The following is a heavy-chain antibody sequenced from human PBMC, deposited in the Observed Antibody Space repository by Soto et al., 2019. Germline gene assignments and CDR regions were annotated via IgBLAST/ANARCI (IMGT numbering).Heavy chain of an antibody. J-gene: IGHJ4*02. CDR2: IIPIFGTA. V-gene: IGHV1-69*12. D-gene: IGHD2-21*02. CDR3: ARGSAYCGGDCYPGGDY. Sequence: QVQLVQSGAEVKKPGSSVKVSCKASGGTFSSYAISWVRQAPGQGLEWMGGIIPIFGTANYAQKFQGRVTITADESTSRAYMELSSLRSEDTAVYYCARGSAYCGGDCYPGGDYWGQGTLVTVSS. CDR1: GGTFSSYA.